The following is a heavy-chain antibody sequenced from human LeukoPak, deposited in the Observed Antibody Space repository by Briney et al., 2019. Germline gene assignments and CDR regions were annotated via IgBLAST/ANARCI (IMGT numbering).Heavy chain of an antibody. V-gene: IGHV3-74*01. CDR1: GFTFSSYW. D-gene: IGHD4-17*01. J-gene: IGHJ4*02. Sequence: GGSLRLSCAASGFTFSSYWMHWVRQAPGKGPVWVSRINSDGSSTSYADSVKGRFTISRDNAKNTLYLQMNSLRAEDTAVYYCARGPYDYGDYVSDYWGQGTLVTVSS. CDR2: INSDGSST. CDR3: ARGPYDYGDYVSDY.